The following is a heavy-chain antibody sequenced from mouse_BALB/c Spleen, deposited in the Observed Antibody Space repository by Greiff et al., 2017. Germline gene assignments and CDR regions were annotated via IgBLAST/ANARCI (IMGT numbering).Heavy chain of an antibody. Sequence: QVQLQQSGAELAKPGASVKMSCKASGYTFTSYWMHWVKQRPGQGLEWIGYINPSTGYTEYNQKFKDKATLTADKSSSTAYMQLSSLTSEDSAVYYCAREDYHYWGQGTTLTVSS. CDR3: AREDYHY. D-gene: IGHD2-4*01. J-gene: IGHJ2*01. CDR1: GYTFTSYW. CDR2: INPSTGYT. V-gene: IGHV1-7*01.